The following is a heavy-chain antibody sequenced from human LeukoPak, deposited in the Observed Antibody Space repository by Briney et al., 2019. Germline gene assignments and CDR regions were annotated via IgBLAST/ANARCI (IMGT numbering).Heavy chain of an antibody. Sequence: GGSLRLSCAASGFTFSSYSLSWVRQAPGKGLEWVSAISGSGGSTYYADSVKGRFTISRDNSKNTLYLQMNSLRAEDTAVYYCAKGSAYDPRDYWGQGTLVTVSS. J-gene: IGHJ4*02. CDR2: ISGSGGST. CDR3: AKGSAYDPRDY. D-gene: IGHD3-22*01. V-gene: IGHV3-23*01. CDR1: GFTFSSYS.